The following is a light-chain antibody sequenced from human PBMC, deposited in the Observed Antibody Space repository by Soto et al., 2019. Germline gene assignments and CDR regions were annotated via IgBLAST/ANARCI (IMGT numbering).Light chain of an antibody. J-gene: IGKJ3*01. CDR3: QQYYSYPFT. CDR1: QGISNN. CDR2: AAS. Sequence: DIQMTQSPSSLSASVGDRVTITCRASQGISNNLAWIQKKPCKAPKSLIYAASSLQSGIPSKFSGSGSWTDFPHTINSLPSEDFSTYCLQQYYSYPFTFGPGNKVNIK. V-gene: IGKV1-16*02.